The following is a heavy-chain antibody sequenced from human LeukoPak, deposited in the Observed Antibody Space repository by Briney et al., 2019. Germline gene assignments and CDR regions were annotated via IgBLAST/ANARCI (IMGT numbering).Heavy chain of an antibody. D-gene: IGHD5-12*01. CDR3: AKTSGYTSSWTDF. V-gene: IGHV3-23*01. Sequence: GGSLRLSCAAYGFTFSNYAMIWVRQAPGKRLEWVSGISHSGGTTYYADSAKGRFTISRDNSKNTLYLQMNSLRAEDTAVYYCAKTSGYTSSWTDFWGQGTLATVSS. CDR1: GFTFSNYA. CDR2: ISHSGGTT. J-gene: IGHJ4*02.